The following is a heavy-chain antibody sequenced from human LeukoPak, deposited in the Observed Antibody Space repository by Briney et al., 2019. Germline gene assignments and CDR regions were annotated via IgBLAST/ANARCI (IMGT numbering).Heavy chain of an antibody. J-gene: IGHJ4*02. CDR2: ISAGGGST. Sequence: GGSLRLSCAASGLTFSSYAMSWVRQAPGKGLEWVSGISAGGGSTYYADSVKGRFTISRDSSKNILYLQMNSLRAEDTAVYYCATIRGQYCSGGSCYGPDYWGQGTLVTVSS. CDR3: ATIRGQYCSGGSCYGPDY. CDR1: GLTFSSYA. V-gene: IGHV3-23*01. D-gene: IGHD2-15*01.